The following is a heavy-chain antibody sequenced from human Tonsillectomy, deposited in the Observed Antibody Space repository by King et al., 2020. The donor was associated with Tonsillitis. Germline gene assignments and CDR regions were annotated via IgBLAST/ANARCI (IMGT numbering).Heavy chain of an antibody. CDR1: GGYISTGSHA. D-gene: IGHD6-13*01. CDR3: ARDLGYYFDL. CDR2: IYNTGST. J-gene: IGHJ4*02. V-gene: IGHV4-30-2*01. Sequence: QLQESGSGLVKPSQTLSLTCAVSGGYISTGSHAWTWIRQPPGKGLEWIGHIYNTGSTIFNPSLRSRLTMSVDRSKNQFSLQLTSVTAADTAVYYCARDLGYYFDLWGQGTLVTVSS.